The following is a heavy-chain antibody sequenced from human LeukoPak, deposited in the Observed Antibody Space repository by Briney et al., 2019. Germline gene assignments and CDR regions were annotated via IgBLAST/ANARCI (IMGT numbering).Heavy chain of an antibody. CDR1: GFTFSSSW. D-gene: IGHD3-22*01. CDR2: IKHDGSEK. Sequence: GGSLRLSCAASGFTFSSSWMNWVRQAPGQGLEWVANIKHDGSEKYYVDSVKGRFTISRDNAKSSLFLQMNSLRVEDTAVYYCARGVTTGDWGQGTLVTVSS. V-gene: IGHV3-7*05. J-gene: IGHJ4*02. CDR3: ARGVTTGD.